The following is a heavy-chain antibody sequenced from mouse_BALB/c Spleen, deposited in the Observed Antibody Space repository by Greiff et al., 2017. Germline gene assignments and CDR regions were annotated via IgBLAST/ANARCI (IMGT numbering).Heavy chain of an antibody. V-gene: IGHV1-5*01. CDR2: IYPGNSDT. CDR1: GYSFTSYW. Sequence: EVQLQQSGTVLARPGASVKMSCKASGYSFTSYWMHWVKQRPGQGLEWIGAIYPGNSDTSYNQKFKGKAKLTAVTSASTAYMELSSLTNEDSAVYYCTRDTTVVSHWYFDVWGAGTTVTVSS. CDR3: TRDTTVVSHWYFDV. J-gene: IGHJ1*01. D-gene: IGHD1-1*01.